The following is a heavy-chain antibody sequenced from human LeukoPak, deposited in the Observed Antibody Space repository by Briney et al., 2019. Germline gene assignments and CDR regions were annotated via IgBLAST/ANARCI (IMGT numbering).Heavy chain of an antibody. V-gene: IGHV4-59*01. Sequence: PSETLSLTCSVSGGSISSYYGSWIRQPPGMGLEWIGYIFYSGTTNYNPSLKSRVTISVDTSKNQFSLRLTSVTAADTAVYYCARGWHGSASPLDYWGRGTLVTVSS. CDR2: IFYSGTT. D-gene: IGHD3-10*01. J-gene: IGHJ4*02. CDR3: ARGWHGSASPLDY. CDR1: GGSISSYY.